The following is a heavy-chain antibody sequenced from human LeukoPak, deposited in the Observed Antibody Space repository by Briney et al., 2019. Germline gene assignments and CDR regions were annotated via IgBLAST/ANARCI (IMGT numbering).Heavy chain of an antibody. V-gene: IGHV4-59*01. CDR3: ARTTTVRGTYYMDV. CDR2: IYYSGYS. D-gene: IGHD3-10*01. Sequence: SEPLTLTCTVSGGFISSYYWSWIRQPPGKGLEWIGCIYYSGYSNYKSSFKSRVTISVDTSKNQFSLKLISVTAAVTAVYYCARTTTVRGTYYMDVWGKGTTVTVSS. CDR1: GGFISSYY. J-gene: IGHJ6*03.